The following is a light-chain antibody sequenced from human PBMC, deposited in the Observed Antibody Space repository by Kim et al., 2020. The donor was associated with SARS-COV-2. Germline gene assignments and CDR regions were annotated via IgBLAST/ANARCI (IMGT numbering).Light chain of an antibody. J-gene: IGLJ3*02. CDR2: YDS. CDR1: NIGSKS. CDR3: QVWYRSSDHRV. Sequence: SYELTQPPSVSVAPGKTARITCGGNNIGSKSLHWYQQKPGQAPVLVIYYDSDRPSGIPERFSGSNSGNTATLTISRVEAGDEADYYCQVWYRSSDHRVFG. V-gene: IGLV3-21*04.